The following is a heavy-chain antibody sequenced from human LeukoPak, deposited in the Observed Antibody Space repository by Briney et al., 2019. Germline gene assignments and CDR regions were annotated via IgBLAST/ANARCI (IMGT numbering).Heavy chain of an antibody. Sequence: GGSLRLSCAASGFTFSDYYMSWIRQAPGKGLEWVSYISSSGSTIYYADSVKGRFTISRDNAKNSLYLRMNSLRAEDTAVYYCARDEVLNWFDPWGQGTLVTVSS. J-gene: IGHJ5*02. D-gene: IGHD3-10*01. CDR3: ARDEVLNWFDP. V-gene: IGHV3-11*04. CDR1: GFTFSDYY. CDR2: ISSSGSTI.